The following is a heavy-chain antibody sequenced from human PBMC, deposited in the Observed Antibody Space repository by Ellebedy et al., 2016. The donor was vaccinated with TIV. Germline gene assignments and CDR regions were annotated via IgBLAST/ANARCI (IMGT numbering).Heavy chain of an antibody. J-gene: IGHJ5*02. CDR1: GGSFSGYY. D-gene: IGHD3-10*01. V-gene: IGHV4-34*01. CDR2: INHSGST. CDR3: ARSVWFGELSPFDP. Sequence: SETLSLTXAVYGGSFSGYYWSWIRQPPGKGLEWIGEINHSGSTNYNPSLKSRVTISVDTSKNQFSLKLSSVTAADTAVYYCARSVWFGELSPFDPWGQGTLVTVSS.